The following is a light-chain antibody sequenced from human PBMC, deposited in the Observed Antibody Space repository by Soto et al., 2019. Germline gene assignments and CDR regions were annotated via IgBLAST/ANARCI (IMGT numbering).Light chain of an antibody. CDR1: QGIYSW. CDR2: GAS. Sequence: DIQMTQSPSSVSASVGDRVTITCRASQGIYSWLAWYQQKSGRAPKLLIYGASILHSGVPSRFRGSGSGTDFTLNITGLQPEHFGSYYSQQLTSFQITSGQGTRLEVK. V-gene: IGKV1D-12*01. J-gene: IGKJ5*01. CDR3: QQLTSFQIT.